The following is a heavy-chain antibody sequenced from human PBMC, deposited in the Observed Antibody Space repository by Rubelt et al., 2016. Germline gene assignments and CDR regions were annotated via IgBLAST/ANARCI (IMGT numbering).Heavy chain of an antibody. CDR1: GFSFRNPRMG. Sequence: QVTLKESGPVLVRPAENLTLPCTDSGFSFRNPRMGVSWIRQPPGKALEWLAHIFSNDEKSYSPSLKSSLTISKDTSKSKVVLTMTNSDPMDTATYCCARIISEVPAAMKYYYDMDVWGQGTTVTVSS. J-gene: IGHJ6*02. CDR2: IFSNDEK. V-gene: IGHV2-26*01. CDR3: ARIISEVPAAMKYYYDMDV. D-gene: IGHD2-2*01.